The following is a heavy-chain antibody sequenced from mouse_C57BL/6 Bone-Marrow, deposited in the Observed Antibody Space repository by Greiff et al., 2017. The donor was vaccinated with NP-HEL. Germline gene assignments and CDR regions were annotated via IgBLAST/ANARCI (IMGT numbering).Heavy chain of an antibody. Sequence: EVLLVESGGGLVKPGGSLKLSCAASGFTFSSYAMSWVRQTPEKRLEWVATISDGGSYTYYPDNVKGRFTISRDNAKDNLYLQMSHLKSEDTAMYYCARVSIYYDYDEGFDYWGQGTTLTVSA. D-gene: IGHD2-4*01. V-gene: IGHV5-4*01. CDR3: ARVSIYYDYDEGFDY. J-gene: IGHJ2*01. CDR1: GFTFSSYA. CDR2: ISDGGSYT.